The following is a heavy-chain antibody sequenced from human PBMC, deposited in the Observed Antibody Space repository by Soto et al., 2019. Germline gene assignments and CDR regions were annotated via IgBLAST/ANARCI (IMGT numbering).Heavy chain of an antibody. Sequence: GALRLSCAASGFTFSSYSMNWVRQAPGKGLEWVSSISSSSYIYYADSVKGRFTISRDNAKNSLYLQMNSLRAEDTAVYYCARGGYYYDSSGYSDFDYWGQGTLVTVSS. CDR3: ARGGYYYDSSGYSDFDY. CDR1: GFTFSSYS. J-gene: IGHJ4*02. V-gene: IGHV3-21*01. CDR2: ISSSSYI. D-gene: IGHD3-22*01.